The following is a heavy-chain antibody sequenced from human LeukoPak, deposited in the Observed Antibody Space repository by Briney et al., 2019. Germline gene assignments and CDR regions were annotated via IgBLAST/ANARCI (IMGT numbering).Heavy chain of an antibody. V-gene: IGHV3-48*01. CDR1: GFTFSRNG. CDR2: ISSSGSTV. J-gene: IGHJ4*02. D-gene: IGHD6-19*01. CDR3: SLLAVASPQDY. Sequence: GGSLRLSCASSGFTFSRNGMHWVRQAPGKGLEWVSDISSSGSTVYYADSVKGRFTTSRDNANNYLYLQMHSLRAEDTAVYYCSLLAVASPQDYWGQGTLVTVSS.